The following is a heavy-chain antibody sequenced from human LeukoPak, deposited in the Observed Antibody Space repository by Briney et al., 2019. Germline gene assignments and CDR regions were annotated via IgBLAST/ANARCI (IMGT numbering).Heavy chain of an antibody. CDR2: ISSDSNYI. D-gene: IGHD4-17*01. V-gene: IGHV3-21*01. J-gene: IGHJ4*02. CDR1: GFTFSSYS. CDR3: ARVTTVTPAFDY. Sequence: GGSLRLSCAASGFTFSSYSMNWVRQAPGKGLEWVSSISSDSNYIFYADSVQGRFTISRDNAENSLFLQMNSLRAEDTAVYYCARVTTVTPAFDYWGQGTLVTVSS.